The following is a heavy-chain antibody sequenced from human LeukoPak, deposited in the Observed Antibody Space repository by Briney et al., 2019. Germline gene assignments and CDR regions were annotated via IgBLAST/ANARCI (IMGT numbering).Heavy chain of an antibody. CDR3: ARDGDYVWGSYRRKGGFDY. CDR1: GYTFTGYY. V-gene: IGHV1-2*02. CDR2: INPNSGGT. J-gene: IGHJ4*02. Sequence: ASVKVSRKASGYTFTGYYMHWVRRAPGQGLEWMGWINPNSGGTNYAQKFQGRVTMTRDTSISTAYMELSRLRSDDTAVYYCARDGDYVWGSYRRKGGFDYWGQGTLVTVSS. D-gene: IGHD3-16*02.